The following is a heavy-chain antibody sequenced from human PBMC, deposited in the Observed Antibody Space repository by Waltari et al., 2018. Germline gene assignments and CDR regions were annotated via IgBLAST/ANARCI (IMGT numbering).Heavy chain of an antibody. J-gene: IGHJ4*02. D-gene: IGHD2-2*01. CDR2: IKQDGSEK. CDR3: ARSSRPESDY. V-gene: IGHV3-7*01. Sequence: EVQLVESGGGLVQPGGSLRLSCAASGFTFSSDWMSWVRQAPGKGLEWVANIKQDGSEKYYVDSVKGRFTISRDNAKNSLYLQMNSLRAEDTAVYYCARSSRPESDYWGQGTLVTVSS. CDR1: GFTFSSDW.